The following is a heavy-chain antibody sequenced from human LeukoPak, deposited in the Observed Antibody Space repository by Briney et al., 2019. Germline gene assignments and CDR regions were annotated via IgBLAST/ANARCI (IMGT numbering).Heavy chain of an antibody. Sequence: ASVKVSCKASGDTFSNYDVTWVRQAPGQGLEWMGRIIPAFDTAKYAQNFQGRVTMTTDESSSTAYKELYSLRSEDTAVYYCALSAEKQLVYFDFWGQGTLVTVSS. V-gene: IGHV1-69*05. CDR1: GDTFSNYD. CDR2: IIPAFDTA. D-gene: IGHD6-13*01. CDR3: ALSAEKQLVYFDF. J-gene: IGHJ4*02.